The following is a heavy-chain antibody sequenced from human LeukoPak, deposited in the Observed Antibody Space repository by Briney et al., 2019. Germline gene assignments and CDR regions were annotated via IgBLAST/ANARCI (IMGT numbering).Heavy chain of an antibody. D-gene: IGHD2-15*01. CDR2: IKEDGGEK. CDR1: GFTFSSNW. V-gene: IGHV3-7*01. CDR3: ARDFGCCSGGSCYTRMDV. J-gene: IGHJ6*03. Sequence: GGSLRLSCAASGFTFSSNWMSWVRQAPGKGLEWVSNIKEDGGEKNYVDSVKGRFIISRDNAKNSLYLQMNSLRAEDTAVYYCARDFGCCSGGSCYTRMDVWGKGTTVTVSS.